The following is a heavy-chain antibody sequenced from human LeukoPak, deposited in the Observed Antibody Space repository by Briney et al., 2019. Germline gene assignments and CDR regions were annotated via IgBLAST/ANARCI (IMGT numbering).Heavy chain of an antibody. Sequence: ASVKVSCKASGSTFTGYYMHWVRQAPGQGLEWMGWINPNSGGTNYAQKFQGRVTMTRDTSITTAYMELSRLTSDDTAVYYCARTRGGYSYGYPGYFQHWGQGTLVTVSS. CDR3: ARTRGGYSYGYPGYFQH. CDR1: GSTFTGYY. V-gene: IGHV1-2*02. D-gene: IGHD5-18*01. J-gene: IGHJ1*01. CDR2: INPNSGGT.